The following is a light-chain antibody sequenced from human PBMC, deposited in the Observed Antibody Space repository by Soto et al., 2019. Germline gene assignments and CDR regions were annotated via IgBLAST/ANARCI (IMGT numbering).Light chain of an antibody. Sequence: SVLTQPPSASGTPGQRVTISCSGTSSNIGIKTVNWYQQLPGTAPKLLIHSDNQRPSGVPARFSGSKSGTSASLAISGVQSEDEADYHCATWDDSLNAVVFGGGTQLTVL. CDR2: SDN. CDR1: SSNIGIKT. CDR3: ATWDDSLNAVV. V-gene: IGLV1-44*01. J-gene: IGLJ2*01.